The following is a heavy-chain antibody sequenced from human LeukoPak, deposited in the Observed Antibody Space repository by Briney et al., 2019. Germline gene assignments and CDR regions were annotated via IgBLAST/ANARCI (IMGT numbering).Heavy chain of an antibody. CDR1: GGSISSSYYY. V-gene: IGHV4-39*07. D-gene: IGHD3-22*01. J-gene: IGHJ5*02. Sequence: PSETLSLTCTVSGGSISSSYYYWGWIRQPPGKGLEWIRSIYYSGSTYYNPSLKSRVTISVDTSKNQFSLKLSSVTAADTAVYYCARGASGYYYAVPRWFDPWGQGTLVTVSS. CDR2: IYYSGST. CDR3: ARGASGYYYAVPRWFDP.